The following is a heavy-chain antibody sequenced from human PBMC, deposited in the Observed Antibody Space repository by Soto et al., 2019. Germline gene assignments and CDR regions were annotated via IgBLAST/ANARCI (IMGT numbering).Heavy chain of an antibody. CDR1: GFTFSSYA. CDR2: ISGSGGST. V-gene: IGHV3-23*01. J-gene: IGHJ4*02. D-gene: IGHD1-26*01. CDR3: ARRGSGSYYGY. Sequence: EVQLLESGGGLVQPGGSLRLSCAASGFTFSSYAMRWVRQAPGKGLEWVSAISGSGGSTYYADSVKGRFTISRDNSTNTLYLQMNSLRAEDTAVYYCARRGSGSYYGYWGQGTLVTVSS.